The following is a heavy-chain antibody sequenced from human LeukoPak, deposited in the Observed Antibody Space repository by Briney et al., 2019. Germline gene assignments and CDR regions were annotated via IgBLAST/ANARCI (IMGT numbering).Heavy chain of an antibody. CDR3: TTDLGPYNWNDRDAFDI. V-gene: IGHV3-15*01. Sequence: GGSLRLSCAASGFTFSNAWMSWVRQAPGKGLEWVGRIKSKTDGGTTDYAAPVKGRFTISRDDSKNTLYLQMNSLKTEDTAVYYCTTDLGPYNWNDRDAFDIGGQGTMVTVSS. J-gene: IGHJ3*02. D-gene: IGHD1-20*01. CDR2: IKSKTDGGTT. CDR1: GFTFSNAW.